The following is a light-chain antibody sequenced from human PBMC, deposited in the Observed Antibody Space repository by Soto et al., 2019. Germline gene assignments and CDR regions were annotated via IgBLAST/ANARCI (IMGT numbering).Light chain of an antibody. CDR3: LQLYNFSWT. V-gene: IGKV1-6*01. J-gene: IGKJ1*01. Sequence: AIPLTQSPSSPSASVGDRGTISCRASQGIGNDLAWYQQKPGKAPRLLIFAASNLQSGVPSRFSGSGSGTDFTLTISRLQPEDFATYYCLQLYNFSWTFGQGTKVDIK. CDR2: AAS. CDR1: QGIGND.